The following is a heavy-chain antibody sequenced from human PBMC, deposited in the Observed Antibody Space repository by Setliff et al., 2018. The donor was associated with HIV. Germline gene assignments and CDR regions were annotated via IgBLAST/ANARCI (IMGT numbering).Heavy chain of an antibody. Sequence: ASVKVSCKASGYTFSRYGISWVRQAPGQGLEWMGWISGYNGNTKYVQKFQGRVTMTTDTSTSTVYMELRSLRSDDTAVYYCTNRGGSGTNVGNWFDPWGQGTLVTVSS. CDR2: ISGYNGNT. V-gene: IGHV1-18*01. CDR1: GYTFSRYG. J-gene: IGHJ5*02. D-gene: IGHD3-10*01. CDR3: TNRGGSGTNVGNWFDP.